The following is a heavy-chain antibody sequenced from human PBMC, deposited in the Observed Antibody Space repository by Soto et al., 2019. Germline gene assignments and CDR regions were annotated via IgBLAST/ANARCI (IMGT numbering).Heavy chain of an antibody. CDR2: ITDTGGDA. V-gene: IGHV3-23*01. D-gene: IGHD2-21*01. J-gene: IGHJ4*02. Sequence: EVQLLESGGDLKQPGGSLRLSCVASGLTFGSRAMTWVRQATGEGLQWVSTITDTGGDAKYADSVRGRFVISRGNTKKTLYLQITSLTAEDSAMYYCAGGSTDSYPLSRIFDVWGRGTLVTVSS. CDR1: GLTFGSRA. CDR3: AGGSTDSYPLSRIFDV.